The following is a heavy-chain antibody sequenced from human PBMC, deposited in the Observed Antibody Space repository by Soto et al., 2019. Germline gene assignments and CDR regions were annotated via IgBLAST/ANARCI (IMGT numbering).Heavy chain of an antibody. V-gene: IGHV3-33*01. CDR3: ARDRLVPYGYGMDV. CDR2: IWFDGSKK. CDR1: GFTFRSYG. J-gene: IGHJ6*02. Sequence: QMQLVESGGGVVQPGRSLRLSCAASGFTFRSYGIHWVRQAPGKGLEWVALIWFDGSKKYYVDSVKGRFAVSRDNSKNTLYLRVNSLRVEDTAVYYCARDRLVPYGYGMDVWGQGTTVTVSS. D-gene: IGHD2-2*01.